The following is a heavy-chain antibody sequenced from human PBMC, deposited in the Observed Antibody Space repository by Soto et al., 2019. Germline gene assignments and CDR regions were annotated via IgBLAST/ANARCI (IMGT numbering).Heavy chain of an antibody. CDR3: ARDGDNYLDS. CDR1: GFTFSSYA. V-gene: IGHV3-30*14. Sequence: QVQLVESGGGVVEPGRSLRLSCAASGFTFSSYAMHWVRQAPGKGLEWVAVISSDGSNKYYADYVKGRFTISRDNSKNTLYFQMNSLRPEATAVYYCARDGDNYLDSWGQGTLVIVSS. CDR2: ISSDGSNK. J-gene: IGHJ4*02.